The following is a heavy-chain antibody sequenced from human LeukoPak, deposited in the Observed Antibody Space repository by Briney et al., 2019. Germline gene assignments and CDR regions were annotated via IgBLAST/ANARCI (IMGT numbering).Heavy chain of an antibody. V-gene: IGHV4-34*01. Sequence: SSETLSLTCAVYGGSFSGYFWSWIRQSPGKGLEWIGEITYSGNTNYNPSLKSRVTISVDTSKNQFSLKRSSVTAADTAVYYCARGRGAAAREDFWGQGTLVTVSS. J-gene: IGHJ4*02. D-gene: IGHD6-13*01. CDR1: GGSFSGYF. CDR2: ITYSGNT. CDR3: ARGRGAAAREDF.